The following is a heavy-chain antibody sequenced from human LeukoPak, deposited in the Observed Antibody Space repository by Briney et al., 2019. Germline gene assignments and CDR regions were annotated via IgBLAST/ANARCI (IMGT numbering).Heavy chain of an antibody. CDR1: GGSFSGYY. Sequence: PSETLSLTCAVYGGSFSGYYWSWIRQPPGKGLEWIGEINHSGSTNYNPSLKSRVTISVDTSKNQFSLKLSSVTAADTAVYYCARVVVQNWFDPWGQGTLVTVSS. D-gene: IGHD2-15*01. CDR2: INHSGST. CDR3: ARVVVQNWFDP. J-gene: IGHJ5*02. V-gene: IGHV4-34*01.